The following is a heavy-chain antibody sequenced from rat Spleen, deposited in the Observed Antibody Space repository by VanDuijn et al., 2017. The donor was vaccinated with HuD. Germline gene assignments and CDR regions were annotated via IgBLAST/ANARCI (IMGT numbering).Heavy chain of an antibody. V-gene: IGHV5-22*01. CDR2: ISYEGSTT. CDR3: ARPHSSHYVMDA. J-gene: IGHJ4*01. CDR1: GFTFSDYY. Sequence: EVQLVESGGGLVQPGRSLKLSCAASGFTFSDYYMAWVRQAPKKGLEWVASISYEGSTTYYGDSVKGRFTFSRDNAKSTLYLQMNSLRSEDTATYYCARPHSSHYVMDAWGQGASVTVSS. D-gene: IGHD1-8*01.